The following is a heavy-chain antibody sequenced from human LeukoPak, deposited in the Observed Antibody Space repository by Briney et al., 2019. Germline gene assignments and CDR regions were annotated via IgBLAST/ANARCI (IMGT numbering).Heavy chain of an antibody. CDR3: ARGRGARSSRWYNWFDP. Sequence: LSLTRAVYGGSFSAYYCSSIRQPPGKGLGWIGEIDHSGTTNINPSLKNRVTLSMPTSKNQISLEVSSVTAADPGVNYCARGRGARSSRWYNWFDPWGQGTLVTVSA. V-gene: IGHV4-34*01. D-gene: IGHD6-13*01. CDR2: IDHSGTT. J-gene: IGHJ5*02. CDR1: GGSFSAYY.